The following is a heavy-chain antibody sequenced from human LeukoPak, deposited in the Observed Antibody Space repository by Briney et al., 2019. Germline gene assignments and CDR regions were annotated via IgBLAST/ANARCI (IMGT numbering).Heavy chain of an antibody. V-gene: IGHV1-2*02. D-gene: IGHD2-21*02. CDR2: INPNSGGT. J-gene: IGHJ3*02. Sequence: ASVKVSCKASGYTFTGYYMHWVRQAPGQGLEWMGWINPNSGGTNYVQKFQDRVTMTRDTSISTAYMELSRLRSDDTAVYYCAVNLAYCGGDCYPFDAFDIWGQGTMVTVSS. CDR3: AVNLAYCGGDCYPFDAFDI. CDR1: GYTFTGYY.